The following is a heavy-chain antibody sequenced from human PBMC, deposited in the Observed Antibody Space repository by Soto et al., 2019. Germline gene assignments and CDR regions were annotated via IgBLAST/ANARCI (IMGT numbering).Heavy chain of an antibody. CDR2: IKQDGSEK. J-gene: IGHJ6*02. D-gene: IGHD3-3*01. CDR3: AREIGLRFLEWLSPLDV. Sequence: GSLRLSCAASVFTFSSYWMSWVRQAPGKGLERVANIKQDGSEKYYVDSVKGRFTISRDNAKNSLYLQMNSLRAEDTAVYYCAREIGLRFLEWLSPLDVWGQGTTVTVS. V-gene: IGHV3-7*01. CDR1: VFTFSSYW.